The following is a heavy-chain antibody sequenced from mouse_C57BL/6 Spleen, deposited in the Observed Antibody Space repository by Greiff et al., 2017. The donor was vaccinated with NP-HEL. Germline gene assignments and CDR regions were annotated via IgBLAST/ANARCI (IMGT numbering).Heavy chain of an antibody. D-gene: IGHD2-3*01. CDR1: GFTFSSYA. Sequence: VQLKESGGGLVKPGGSLKLSCAASGFTFSSYAMSWVRQTPEKRLEWVATISDGGSYTYYPDNVKGRFTISRDNAKNNLYLQMSHLKSEDTAIYYCARGYDGYSYYCDYWGQGTTLTVSS. CDR2: ISDGGSYT. J-gene: IGHJ2*01. V-gene: IGHV5-4*01. CDR3: ARGYDGYSYYCDY.